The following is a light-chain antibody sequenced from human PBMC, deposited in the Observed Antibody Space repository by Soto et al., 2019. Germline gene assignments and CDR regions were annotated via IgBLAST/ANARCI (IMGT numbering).Light chain of an antibody. CDR1: QSVSSN. V-gene: IGKV3-15*01. J-gene: IGKJ4*01. CDR2: GAS. CDR3: QQYNNWPLT. Sequence: EIVMTQSPATLSVSPGERATLSCRASQSVSSNLAWYQQKPGQAPRLLIYGASTRATGIPTRFSVSGSGTEFTLTISSLQSEDFAVYYCQQYNNWPLTFGAGTKVEIK.